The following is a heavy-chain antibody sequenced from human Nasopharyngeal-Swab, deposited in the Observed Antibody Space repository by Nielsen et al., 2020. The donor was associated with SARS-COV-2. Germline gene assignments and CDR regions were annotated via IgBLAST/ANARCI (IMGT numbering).Heavy chain of an antibody. Sequence: GRPLRLSCAPPASTFSSYAISWVRQAPGKGLDGVPVIQGGVSSKYYADSVRGRFTPSRDNSKNTLYPQMNSLRAEDTPLYYCAIGVLTNFGVVEIFSPRETIFHFWGRGTLVTVSS. D-gene: IGHD3-3*01. J-gene: IGHJ2*01. V-gene: IGHV3-23*03. CDR2: IQGGVSSK. CDR3: AIGVLTNFGVVEIFSPRETIFHF. CDR1: ASTFSSYA.